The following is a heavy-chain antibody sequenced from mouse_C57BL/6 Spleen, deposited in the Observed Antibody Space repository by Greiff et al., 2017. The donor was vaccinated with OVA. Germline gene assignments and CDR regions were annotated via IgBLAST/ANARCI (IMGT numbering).Heavy chain of an antibody. V-gene: IGHV2-2*01. CDR1: GFSLTSYG. CDR2: IWSGGST. D-gene: IGHD4-1*01. CDR3: ARNVNWVFDD. J-gene: IGHJ2*01. Sequence: QVQLQQPGPGLVQPSPSLSITCTVSGFSLTSYGVHWVRQSPGKGLEWLGVIWSGGSTAYNAAFISRQSISKDNSKSQAFFKRNRLQGDDTAIYYCARNVNWVFDDWGQGTTLPVSS.